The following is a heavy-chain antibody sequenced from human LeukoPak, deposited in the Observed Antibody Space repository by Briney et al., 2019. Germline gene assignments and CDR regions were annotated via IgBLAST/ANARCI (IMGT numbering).Heavy chain of an antibody. CDR1: GFTFSSYE. D-gene: IGHD4-17*01. J-gene: IGHJ3*02. CDR3: ARTYGDYDAFDI. Sequence: GGSLRLSCAASGFTFSSYEMNWVRQAPGKGLEWVSYISSSGSTIYYADSVKGRFTISRDNAKNSLYLQVNSLRAEDTAVYYCARTYGDYDAFDIWGQGTMVTVSS. V-gene: IGHV3-48*03. CDR2: ISSSGSTI.